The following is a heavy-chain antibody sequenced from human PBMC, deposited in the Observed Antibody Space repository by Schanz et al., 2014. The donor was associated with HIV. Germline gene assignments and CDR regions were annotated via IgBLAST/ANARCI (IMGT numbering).Heavy chain of an antibody. CDR3: VHDDSDNDGFDM. Sequence: EVQLVESGGGLVKPGGSLRLSCAASGFTLSSYSMNWVRQAPGKGLEWVSAISGGGAGTYYADSVKGRLTISRDNSKNTLYLQMNSLRAEDTAVYYCVHDDSDNDGFDMGGQGTMVTVSS. V-gene: IGHV3-23*04. J-gene: IGHJ3*02. CDR2: ISGGGAGT. D-gene: IGHD3-22*01. CDR1: GFTLSSYS.